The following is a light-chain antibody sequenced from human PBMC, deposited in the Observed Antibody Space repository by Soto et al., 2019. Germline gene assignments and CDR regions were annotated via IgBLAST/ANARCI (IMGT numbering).Light chain of an antibody. CDR1: QSVNSN. CDR3: QQYNYWPRT. Sequence: EIVMTQSPATLSVSPGERATLSCRASQSVNSNLAWYQQKPGQAPRLLIYGASTRATGTPARFSGSGSGTEFTLTISSLQPEDFAVYYCQQYNYWPRTFGGGTKVEIK. CDR2: GAS. J-gene: IGKJ4*01. V-gene: IGKV3-15*01.